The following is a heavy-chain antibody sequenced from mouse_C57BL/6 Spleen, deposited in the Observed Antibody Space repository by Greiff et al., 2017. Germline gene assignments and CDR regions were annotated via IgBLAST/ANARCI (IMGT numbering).Heavy chain of an antibody. D-gene: IGHD1-1*01. V-gene: IGHV3-6*01. Sequence: EVQVVESGPGLVKPSQSLSLTCSVTGYSITSGYYWNWIRQFPGNKLEWMGYISYDGSNNYNPSLKNRISITRDTSKNQFFLKLNSVTTEDTATYYCARGIRNYGSSSYWYFDVWGTGTTVTVSS. CDR1: GYSITSGYY. CDR2: ISYDGSN. CDR3: ARGIRNYGSSSYWYFDV. J-gene: IGHJ1*03.